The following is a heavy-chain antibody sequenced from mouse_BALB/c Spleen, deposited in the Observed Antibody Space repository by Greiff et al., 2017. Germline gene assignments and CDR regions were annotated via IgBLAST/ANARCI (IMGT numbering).Heavy chain of an antibody. D-gene: IGHD1-1*01. CDR1: GYTFTEYI. CDR2: FYPGSGSI. Sequence: VQVVESGAELVKPGASVKLSCKASGYTFTEYIIHWVQQRSGQGLEWIGWFYPGSGSIKYNEKFKDKATLTADKSSSTVYMELSRLTSEDAAVYFCARHEEDYDYGSSYEDYYAMDYWGQGTAVTVSS. V-gene: IGHV1-62-2*01. J-gene: IGHJ4*01. CDR3: ARHEEDYDYGSSYEDYYAMDY.